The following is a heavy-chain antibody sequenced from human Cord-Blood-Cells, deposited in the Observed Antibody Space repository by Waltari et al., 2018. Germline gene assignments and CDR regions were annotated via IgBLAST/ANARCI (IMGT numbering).Heavy chain of an antibody. J-gene: IGHJ5*02. Sequence: QVQLVQSGAEVKKPGASVTVSCKASGYTFTSYHMHWVPQAPGQGLEWMGIINPSGGSTSYAQKFQGRVTMTRDTSTSTVYMELSSLRSEDTAVYYCAGTEDDSSNWFRFDPWGQGTLVTVSS. CDR1: GYTFTSYH. CDR2: INPSGGST. D-gene: IGHD3-22*01. CDR3: AGTEDDSSNWFRFDP. V-gene: IGHV1-46*01.